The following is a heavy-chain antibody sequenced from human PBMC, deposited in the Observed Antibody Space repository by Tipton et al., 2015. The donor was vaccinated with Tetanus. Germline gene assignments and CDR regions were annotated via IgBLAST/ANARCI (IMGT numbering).Heavy chain of an antibody. CDR3: ARDRGITMVRGNWFDP. J-gene: IGHJ5*02. V-gene: IGHV3-30-3*01. Sequence: SLRLSCAASGFTFSSYAMHWVRQAPGKGLEWVAVISYDGSNKYYADSVKGRFTISRDNSKNTLYLQMNSLRAEDTAVYYCARDRGITMVRGNWFDPWGQGTLVTVSS. D-gene: IGHD3-10*01. CDR1: GFTFSSYA. CDR2: ISYDGSNK.